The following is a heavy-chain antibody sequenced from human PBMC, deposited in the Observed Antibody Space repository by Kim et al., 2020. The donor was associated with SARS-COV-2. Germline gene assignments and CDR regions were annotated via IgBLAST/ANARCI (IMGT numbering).Heavy chain of an antibody. CDR3: ARAGGIAVAGVLYYFDY. CDR2: TYYRSKWYN. J-gene: IGHJ4*02. V-gene: IGHV6-1*01. Sequence: SQTLSLTCAISGDSVSSNSAAWNWIRQSPSRGLEWLGRTYYRSKWYNDYAVSVKSRITINPDTSKNQFSLQLNSVTPEDTAVYYCARAGGIAVAGVLYYFDYWGQGTLVTVSS. CDR1: GDSVSSNSAA. D-gene: IGHD6-19*01.